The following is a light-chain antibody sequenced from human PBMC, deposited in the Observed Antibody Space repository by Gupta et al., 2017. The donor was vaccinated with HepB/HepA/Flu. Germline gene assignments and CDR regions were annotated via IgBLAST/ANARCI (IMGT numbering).Light chain of an antibody. V-gene: IGKV1-39*01. CDR1: QSISSY. Sequence: DIQMTQSPSSLPASVGDRVTITCRASQSISSYLNWYQQKPGKVPKLLIYAASSVQSGVPSRFSGSGSGTDFTLTISRLQPEDFATYYCQQSYSTPYTFGQGTKVEIK. CDR2: AAS. CDR3: QQSYSTPYT. J-gene: IGKJ2*01.